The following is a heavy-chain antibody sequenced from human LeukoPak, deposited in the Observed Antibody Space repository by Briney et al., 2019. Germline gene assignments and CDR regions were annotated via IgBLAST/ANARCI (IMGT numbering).Heavy chain of an antibody. D-gene: IGHD3-22*01. CDR1: GGTFSSYT. Sequence: SVKVSCKASGGTFSSYTISWVRQAPGQGLEWMGRIIPIFGIANYAQKFQGRVTITADKSTSTAYMELSSLRSEDTAVYYCARLDYYDSSGYGKGFDPWGQGTLVTVSS. CDR3: ARLDYYDSSGYGKGFDP. J-gene: IGHJ5*02. V-gene: IGHV1-69*02. CDR2: IIPIFGIA.